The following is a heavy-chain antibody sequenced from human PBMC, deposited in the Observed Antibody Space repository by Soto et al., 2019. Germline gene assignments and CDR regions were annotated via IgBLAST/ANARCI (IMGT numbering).Heavy chain of an antibody. J-gene: IGHJ4*02. CDR1: GYTFTNYY. Sequence: QVHLVQSGAQVEKPGASVTVSCTASGYTFTNYYIHWVRQAPGQGLEWRGIINPSGGSTSYAQKYQSRVTMTRDTSTSTVYMQLSGLTYDDTAVYFCARALTEFDYWGPGTRVTVSS. V-gene: IGHV1-46*01. CDR2: INPSGGST. CDR3: ARALTEFDY. D-gene: IGHD7-27*01.